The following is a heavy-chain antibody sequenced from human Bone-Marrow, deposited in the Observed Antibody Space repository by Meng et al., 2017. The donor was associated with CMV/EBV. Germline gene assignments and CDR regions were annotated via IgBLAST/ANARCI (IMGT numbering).Heavy chain of an antibody. CDR2: IRSKANSYAT. CDR3: TSGQELTGYLYY. J-gene: IGHJ4*02. V-gene: IGHV3-73*01. CDR1: GFTFSGSA. D-gene: IGHD3-9*01. Sequence: ASGFTFSGSAMHWVRQASGKGLEWVGRIRSKANSYATAYAASVKGRFTISRDDSKNTAYLQMNSLKTEDTAVYYCTSGQELTGYLYYWGQGTLVTVSS.